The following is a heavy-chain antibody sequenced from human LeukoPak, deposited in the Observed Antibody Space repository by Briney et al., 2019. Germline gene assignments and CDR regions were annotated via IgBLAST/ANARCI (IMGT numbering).Heavy chain of an antibody. D-gene: IGHD1-26*01. CDR2: INPNSGGT. Sequence: ASVKVSCKASGYTFTGYYMHWVRQAPGQGLEWMGWINPNSGGTNYAQKFQGRVTMTRDTSISTAYMELSRLRSDDTAVYYCARFRSGSYRTAYWFDPWGQGTLVTVSS. CDR3: ARFRSGSYRTAYWFDP. CDR1: GYTFTGYY. J-gene: IGHJ5*02. V-gene: IGHV1-2*02.